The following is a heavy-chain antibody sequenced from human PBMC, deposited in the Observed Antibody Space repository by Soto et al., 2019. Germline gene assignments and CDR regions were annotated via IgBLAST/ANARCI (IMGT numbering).Heavy chain of an antibody. CDR2: INAGNGNT. J-gene: IGHJ4*02. D-gene: IGHD6-13*01. Sequence: ASVKVSCKASGYTFTIYAMHWVLQAPGQRLEWMGWINAGNGNTKYSQKFQGRVTITRDTSASTAYMELSSLRSEDTAVYYCARGIAPYYFDYWGQGTLVTVSS. CDR1: GYTFTIYA. CDR3: ARGIAPYYFDY. V-gene: IGHV1-3*01.